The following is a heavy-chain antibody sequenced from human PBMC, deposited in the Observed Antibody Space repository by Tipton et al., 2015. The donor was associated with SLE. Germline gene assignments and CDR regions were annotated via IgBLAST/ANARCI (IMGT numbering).Heavy chain of an antibody. V-gene: IGHV4-34*01. CDR3: ARHFGWSFDV. CDR1: GGSTSDTN. CDR2: IHHIGGT. D-gene: IGHD2-15*01. Sequence: TLSLTCAVYGGSTSDTNWSWIRQPPGQGLEWIGEIHHIGGTKYSPSLKSRVTISIDTSKNQFSLKLISVTAADTAVYYCARHFGWSFDVWGQGTMVTVSS. J-gene: IGHJ3*01.